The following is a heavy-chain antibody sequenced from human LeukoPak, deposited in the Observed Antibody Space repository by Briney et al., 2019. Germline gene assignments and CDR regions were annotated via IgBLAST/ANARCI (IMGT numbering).Heavy chain of an antibody. CDR3: AKEPDYEFWSGSYLYH. CDR1: GFTFSSYA. J-gene: IGHJ1*01. D-gene: IGHD3-3*01. CDR2: IGGSGTST. V-gene: IGHV3-23*01. Sequence: GRSLRLSCAASGFTFSSYAMDWVRQAPGKGLEWVSGIGGSGTSTNYADSVKGRFTISRDNSKNTLYLQMNSLRAEDTAVYYCAKEPDYEFWSGSYLYHWGQGTLVTVSS.